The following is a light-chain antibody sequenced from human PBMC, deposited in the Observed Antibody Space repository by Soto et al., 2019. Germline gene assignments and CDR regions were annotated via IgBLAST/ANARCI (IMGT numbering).Light chain of an antibody. CDR3: QQRSSWHIT. CDR2: DAS. CDR1: QTIDNT. Sequence: EIVMTQSPATLSLSPGERATLSCRASQTIDNTLAWYQRKPGQAPRLLIYDASTRATGVPARFSGSGSGTDFTLTISSLQSEELAVYDCQQRSSWHITFGQGTRLEIK. J-gene: IGKJ5*01. V-gene: IGKV3-15*01.